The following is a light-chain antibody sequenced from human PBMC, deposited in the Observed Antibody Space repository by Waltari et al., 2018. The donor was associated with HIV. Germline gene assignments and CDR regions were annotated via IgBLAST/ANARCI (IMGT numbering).Light chain of an antibody. V-gene: IGLV1-44*01. CDR1: SSQIGRNT. Sequence: QSVLSQPPSASGTPGQRVTISCSGGSSQIGRNTVTWYQQLPGTAHKLLIFSNNQRPAGVPDRFACLKSGTSASLDIRGLQSEDEADYYCATWDDRMNGVVFGGGTKLTVL. J-gene: IGLJ2*01. CDR3: ATWDDRMNGVV. CDR2: SNN.